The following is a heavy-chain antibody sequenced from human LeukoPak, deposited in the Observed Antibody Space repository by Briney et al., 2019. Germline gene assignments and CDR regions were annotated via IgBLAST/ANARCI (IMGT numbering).Heavy chain of an antibody. CDR2: FSGGGGT. Sequence: GGSLRLSCAASGFTVTSNYVSWVRQAPGKGLEWVSGFSGGGGTYYADSVKGRLTISRDNSKNTLYLQMNSLRAEDTAVYYCARGSRAGGVDSYFDYWGQGTLVTVSS. J-gene: IGHJ4*02. CDR1: GFTVTSNY. D-gene: IGHD2-21*01. V-gene: IGHV3-53*01. CDR3: ARGSRAGGVDSYFDY.